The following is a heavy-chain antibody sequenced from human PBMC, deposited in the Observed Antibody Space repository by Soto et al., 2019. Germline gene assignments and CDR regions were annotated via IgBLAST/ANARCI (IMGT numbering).Heavy chain of an antibody. Sequence: EVQLLESGGGLVQPGGSLRLSCAASGFTFSSYAMSWVRQAPGKGLEWVSAISGSGGSTYYADSVKGRFTISRDNSKNTLDLQMNSLTAKDTAVYYCAKDIGYSETYYFDYWGQGTLVTVSS. D-gene: IGHD6-13*01. CDR1: GFTFSSYA. V-gene: IGHV3-23*01. CDR3: AKDIGYSETYYFDY. CDR2: ISGSGGST. J-gene: IGHJ4*02.